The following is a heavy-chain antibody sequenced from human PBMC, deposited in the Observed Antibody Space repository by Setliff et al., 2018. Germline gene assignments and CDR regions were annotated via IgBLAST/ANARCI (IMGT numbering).Heavy chain of an antibody. CDR3: AKDSTGRDAFDI. CDR2: IRSNGGAT. J-gene: IGHJ3*02. CDR1: GFTFSSYA. V-gene: IGHV3-23*01. Sequence: PGGSLSLSCEASGFTFSSYAMNWVRQAPGKGLEWVSGIRSNGGATYYAQSVKGRFTISRDNSKSTLYLELDSLRAEDTAIYYCAKDSTGRDAFDIWGHGTMVTVSS.